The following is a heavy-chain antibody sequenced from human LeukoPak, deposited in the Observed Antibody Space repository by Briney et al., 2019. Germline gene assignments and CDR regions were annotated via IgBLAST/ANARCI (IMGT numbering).Heavy chain of an antibody. V-gene: IGHV3-30-3*01. Sequence: GGSLRLSCAASGFTFSSYAMHWVRQAPGKGLEWGAVISYDGSNKYYADSVKGRFTISRDNSKNTLYLQMNSLRAEDTAVYYCARDSLGTGSGWFDPWGQGTLVTVSS. D-gene: IGHD6-19*01. CDR3: ARDSLGTGSGWFDP. CDR2: ISYDGSNK. J-gene: IGHJ5*02. CDR1: GFTFSSYA.